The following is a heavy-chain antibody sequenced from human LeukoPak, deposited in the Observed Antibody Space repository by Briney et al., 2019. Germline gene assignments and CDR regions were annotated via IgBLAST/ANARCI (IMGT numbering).Heavy chain of an antibody. J-gene: IGHJ4*02. CDR3: ASGWCSGGSCSQKIDY. CDR1: GGSINSSSYY. V-gene: IGHV4-39*07. Sequence: PSETLSLTCTVSGGSINSSSYYWGWIRQPPGKGLEWIGSIYCSGSTYYNPSLKSRVTISVDTSKNQFSLKLSSVTAADTAVYYCASGWCSGGSCSQKIDYWGQGTLVTVSS. CDR2: IYCSGST. D-gene: IGHD2-15*01.